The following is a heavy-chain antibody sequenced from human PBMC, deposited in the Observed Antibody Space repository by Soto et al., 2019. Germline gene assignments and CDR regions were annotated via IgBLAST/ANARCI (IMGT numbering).Heavy chain of an antibody. CDR3: ARNPIIEYSSSSDFDY. CDR2: IYYSGST. Sequence: TLSLTCTVSGGSISSSSYYWGWIRQPPGKGLEWIGSIYYSGSTYYNPSLKSRVTISVDTSKNQFSLKLSSVTAADTAVYYCARNPIIEYSSSSDFDYWGQGTLVTVSS. CDR1: GGSISSSSYY. D-gene: IGHD6-6*01. V-gene: IGHV4-39*07. J-gene: IGHJ4*02.